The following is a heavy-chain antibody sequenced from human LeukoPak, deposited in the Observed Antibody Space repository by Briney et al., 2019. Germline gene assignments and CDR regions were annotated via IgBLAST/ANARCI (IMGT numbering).Heavy chain of an antibody. CDR2: ISAYNVNT. CDR3: ARGDYYDYVWGSYRPRWYFDY. Sequence: ASVKVSCKASGYTFTSYGISWVRQAPGQGLEWMGWISAYNVNTNYAQKLQGRVTMTTDTSTSTAYMELRSLRSDDTAVYYCARGDYYDYVWGSYRPRWYFDYWGQGTLVTVSS. J-gene: IGHJ4*02. V-gene: IGHV1-18*01. CDR1: GYTFTSYG. D-gene: IGHD3-16*01.